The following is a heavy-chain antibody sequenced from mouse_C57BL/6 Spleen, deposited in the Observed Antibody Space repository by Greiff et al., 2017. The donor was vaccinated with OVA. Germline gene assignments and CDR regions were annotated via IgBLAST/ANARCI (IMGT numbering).Heavy chain of an antibody. Sequence: EVQVVESGPGLVKPSQSLSLTCSVTGYSITSGYYWNWIRQFPGNKLEWVGYISYDGSNNYNPSLKNRISITRDPSKNQFFLKLNSVTTEDTATYYCARDRGNYDWFAYWGQGTLVTVSA. CDR3: ARDRGNYDWFAY. CDR1: GYSITSGYY. D-gene: IGHD2-1*01. J-gene: IGHJ3*01. V-gene: IGHV3-6*01. CDR2: ISYDGSN.